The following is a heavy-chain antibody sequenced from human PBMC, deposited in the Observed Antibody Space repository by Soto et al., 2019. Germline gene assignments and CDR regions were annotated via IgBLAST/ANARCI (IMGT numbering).Heavy chain of an antibody. J-gene: IGHJ3*02. Sequence: EVQLLESGGGLVQPGGSLRLSCAASGFTFSSYAMSWVRQAPGKGLEWVSAFSGSGGTTYYADSGKGRFTFSRDNSKNTLYLQMNRLRAEDTAVYYCAKTANGWFSAFDIWGQGTMVTVSS. CDR3: AKTANGWFSAFDI. CDR2: FSGSGGTT. CDR1: GFTFSSYA. D-gene: IGHD6-19*01. V-gene: IGHV3-23*01.